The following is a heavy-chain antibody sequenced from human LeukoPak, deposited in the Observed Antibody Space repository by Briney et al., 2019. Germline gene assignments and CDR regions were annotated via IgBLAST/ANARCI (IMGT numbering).Heavy chain of an antibody. CDR3: ARDNYGWFGELLYHFDY. Sequence: ASVTVSCKASGYTFTSYGISWVRQAPGQGLEWMGWISAYNGNTNYAQKLQGRVTMTTDTSTSTAYMELRSLRSDDTAVYYCARDNYGWFGELLYHFDYWGQGTLVTVSS. D-gene: IGHD3-10*01. J-gene: IGHJ4*02. CDR1: GYTFTSYG. CDR2: ISAYNGNT. V-gene: IGHV1-18*01.